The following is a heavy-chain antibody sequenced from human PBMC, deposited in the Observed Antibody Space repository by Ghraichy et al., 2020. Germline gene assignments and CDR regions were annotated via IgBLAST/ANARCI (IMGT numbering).Heavy chain of an antibody. D-gene: IGHD6-6*01. Sequence: GGSLRLSCAASGFTFSSYWMSWVRQAPGKGLEWVANIKQDGNERYYVDSVKGRFTISRDNAKNSLYLQMNSLRAEDTAVYYCARDRGGGSSSAWFDPWGQGTLVTVSS. CDR2: IKQDGNER. CDR1: GFTFSSYW. CDR3: ARDRGGGSSSAWFDP. J-gene: IGHJ5*02. V-gene: IGHV3-7*03.